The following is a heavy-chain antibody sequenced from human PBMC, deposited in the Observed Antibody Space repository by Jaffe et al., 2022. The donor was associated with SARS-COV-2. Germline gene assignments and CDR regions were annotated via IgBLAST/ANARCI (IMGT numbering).Heavy chain of an antibody. CDR3: ARDPPAYHAAFDI. V-gene: IGHV4-61*02. CDR1: SGSFSSDSISSGTYC. Sequence: QVQLQESGPGLVKPSETLSLTCSVSSGSFSSDSISSGTYCWSWIRQPAGKGLEWIGRFCTSGRTDYNPSLKSRVSVSVDTSMNQFSLSLSSVTAADTAVYYCARDPPAYHAAFDIWGQGTLVAVSS. CDR2: FCTSGRT. J-gene: IGHJ3*02. D-gene: IGHD3-16*01.